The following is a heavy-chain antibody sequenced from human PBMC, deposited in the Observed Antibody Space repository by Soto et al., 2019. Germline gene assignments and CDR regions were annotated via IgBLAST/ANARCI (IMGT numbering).Heavy chain of an antibody. CDR2: IGESGTPT. CDR1: GFTFSNYA. D-gene: IGHD2-2*01. CDR3: ARYIPGVRYYGMDV. V-gene: IGHV3-23*01. Sequence: EVQLLESGGGLVQPGGSLRLSCAASGFTFSNYAMKWVRQAPGKWLEWVSLIGESGTPTYYADSVKGRFTISRDNSGNTLFLEMYSLRAEDTAVYYCARYIPGVRYYGMDVWGQGTTVTVSS. J-gene: IGHJ6*02.